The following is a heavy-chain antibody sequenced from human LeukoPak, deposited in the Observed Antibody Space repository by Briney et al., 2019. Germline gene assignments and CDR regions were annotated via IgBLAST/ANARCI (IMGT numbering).Heavy chain of an antibody. CDR2: IYGGGST. J-gene: IGHJ4*02. CDR3: ASSMVRGLIDY. V-gene: IGHV3-53*01. D-gene: IGHD3-10*01. CDR1: GFTDSSNY. Sequence: PGGSLRLSCATSGFTDSSNYMSWVRQAPGKGLEWVSIIYGGGSTFYAASVKGRFTSSRDNSKNTLSLQMNSLRVDDTAVYYCASSMVRGLIDYWGQGTLVTVSS.